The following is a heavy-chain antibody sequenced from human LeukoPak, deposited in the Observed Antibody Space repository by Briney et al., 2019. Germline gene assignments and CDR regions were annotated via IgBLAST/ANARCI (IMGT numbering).Heavy chain of an antibody. D-gene: IGHD5-18*01. V-gene: IGHV3-23*01. Sequence: GGSLRLSCAASGFTLSSYAMSWVRQAPGKGLEWVSATSGSGGSTYYADSVKGRFTISRDNSKNTLYLQMNSLRAEDTAVYYCAKTSGNTAMVVPFDYWGQGTLVTVSS. CDR1: GFTLSSYA. J-gene: IGHJ4*02. CDR2: TSGSGGST. CDR3: AKTSGNTAMVVPFDY.